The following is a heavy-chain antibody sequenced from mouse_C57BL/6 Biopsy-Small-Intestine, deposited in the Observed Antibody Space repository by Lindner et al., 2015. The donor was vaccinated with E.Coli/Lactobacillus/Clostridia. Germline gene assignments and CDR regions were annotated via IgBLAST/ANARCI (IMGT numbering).Heavy chain of an antibody. CDR1: GFTFSDYG. CDR3: SRPTYYTNYAFVY. D-gene: IGHD2-5*01. V-gene: IGHV5-17*03. J-gene: IGHJ3*01. Sequence: VQLQESGGGLVKPGGSLKLSCAASGFTFSDYGMHWVRQAPEKGLEWVAYISSGSSTIYYADTVKGRFTISRDNAKNTLYLQMSSLKSEDTAMYYCSRPTYYTNYAFVYWGQGTLVTVSA. CDR2: ISSGSSTI.